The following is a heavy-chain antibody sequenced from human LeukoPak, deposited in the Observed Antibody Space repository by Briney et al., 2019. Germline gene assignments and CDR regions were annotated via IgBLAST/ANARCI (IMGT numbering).Heavy chain of an antibody. CDR1: GFTFSSYA. CDR2: ISGSAIST. J-gene: IGHJ4*02. V-gene: IGHV3-23*01. CDR3: AKGDNNILTGYYNSFDS. D-gene: IGHD3-9*01. Sequence: GGSLRLSCAASGFTFSSYAMSWIRQAPGKGLEWVSTISGSAISTYYADSVKGRFTISRDNSRNTLYLQMNSLRVEDTALFYCAKGDNNILTGYYNSFDSWGQGTLVTVSS.